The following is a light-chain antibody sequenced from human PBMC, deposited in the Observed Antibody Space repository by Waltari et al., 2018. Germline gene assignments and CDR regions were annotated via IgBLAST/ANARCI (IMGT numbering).Light chain of an antibody. CDR3: TSYTGRSWV. CDR1: SSAVATYDP. V-gene: IGLV2-8*01. Sequence: QSALTQPPSASGSPGQSVTISFTGTSSAVATYDPVSWYHQHPGKAPKLIIFEVSNRPSGVPDRFSGSKSGNTASLTVSGLQADDEGDYYCTSYTGRSWVFGGGTKLTVL. J-gene: IGLJ3*02. CDR2: EVS.